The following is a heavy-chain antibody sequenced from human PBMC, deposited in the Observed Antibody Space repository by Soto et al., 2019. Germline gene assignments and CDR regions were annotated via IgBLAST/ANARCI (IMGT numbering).Heavy chain of an antibody. J-gene: IGHJ4*02. D-gene: IGHD1-26*01. V-gene: IGHV3-30*03. CDR2: TTSDGARI. CDR3: ARKNPGRDWEQPDY. Sequence: QVQLVESGGGVVQPGRSLRLSCAASGFAFITYGMHWVRQAPGKGLEWVAVTTSDGARINYADSVKGRFTISRDNSRTTLYLQMNGLRIDDTAVYYCARKNPGRDWEQPDYWGQGTLVTVSS. CDR1: GFAFITYG.